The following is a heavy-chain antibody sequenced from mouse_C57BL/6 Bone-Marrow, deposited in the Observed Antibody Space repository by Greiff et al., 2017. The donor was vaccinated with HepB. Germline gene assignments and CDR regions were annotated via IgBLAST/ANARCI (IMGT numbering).Heavy chain of an antibody. CDR3: ARDLYYFDY. V-gene: IGHV5-16*01. CDR2: INYDGSST. J-gene: IGHJ2*01. CDR1: GFTFSDYY. Sequence: EVQRVESEGGLVQPGSSMKLSCTASGFTFSDYYMAWVRQVPEKGLEWVANINYDGSSTYYLDSLKSRFIISRDNSKNILDLQMSSLESEDTATYYCARDLYYFDYWGQGTTLTVSS.